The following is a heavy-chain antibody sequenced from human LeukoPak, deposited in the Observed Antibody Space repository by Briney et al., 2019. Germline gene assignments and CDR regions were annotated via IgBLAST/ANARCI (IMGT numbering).Heavy chain of an antibody. D-gene: IGHD4-17*01. CDR1: GVSFSGYY. J-gene: IGHJ5*02. Sequence: SETLSLTCAVYGVSFSGYYWSWIRQPPGKGLEWIGEINHSGSTNYNPSLKSRVTISVDTSKNQFSLKLSSVTAADTAVYYCARAGWATVTKGSWFDPWGQGTLVTVSS. CDR2: INHSGST. V-gene: IGHV4-34*01. CDR3: ARAGWATVTKGSWFDP.